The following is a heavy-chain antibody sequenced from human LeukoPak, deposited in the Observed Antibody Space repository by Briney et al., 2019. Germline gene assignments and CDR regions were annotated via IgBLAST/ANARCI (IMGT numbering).Heavy chain of an antibody. Sequence: PGRSLRLSCAASGCTFNIYAMSWVRQTPGKGLEWVSSITSRDGTTYYTDSVKGRFTISRDNSENTLYLQMNSLRAEDTAIYYCVRDRPNYYDSSGHYYRRDGDYWGQGTLVTVSS. V-gene: IGHV3-23*01. CDR3: VRDRPNYYDSSGHYYRRDGDY. D-gene: IGHD3-22*01. CDR2: ITSRDGTT. J-gene: IGHJ4*02. CDR1: GCTFNIYA.